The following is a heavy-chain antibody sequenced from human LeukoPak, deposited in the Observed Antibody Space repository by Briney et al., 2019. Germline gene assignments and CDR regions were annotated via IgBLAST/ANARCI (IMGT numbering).Heavy chain of an antibody. J-gene: IGHJ6*02. CDR3: ARDIVVVVAASHYYYYGMDV. CDR1: GGTFSSYT. V-gene: IGHV1-69*04. Sequence: SVKVSCKASGGTFSSYTISWVRQAPGQGLEWMGRIIPILGIATYAQKFQGRVTITAGKSTSTAYMELSSLRSEDTAVYYCARDIVVVVAASHYYYYGMDVWGQGTTVTVSS. CDR2: IIPILGIA. D-gene: IGHD2-15*01.